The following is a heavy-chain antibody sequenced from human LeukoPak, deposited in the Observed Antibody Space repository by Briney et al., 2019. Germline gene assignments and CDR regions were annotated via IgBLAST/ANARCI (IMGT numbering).Heavy chain of an antibody. CDR1: GGTFSSYA. Sequence: SVKVSCKAPGGTFSSYAISWVRQAPGQGLEWMGRIIPIFGIANYAQKFQGRVTITADKSTSTAYMELSSLRSEDTAVYYCASPHPGVAYCGGDCYLDFQHWGQGTLVTVSS. CDR3: ASPHPGVAYCGGDCYLDFQH. J-gene: IGHJ1*01. D-gene: IGHD2-21*02. V-gene: IGHV1-69*04. CDR2: IIPIFGIA.